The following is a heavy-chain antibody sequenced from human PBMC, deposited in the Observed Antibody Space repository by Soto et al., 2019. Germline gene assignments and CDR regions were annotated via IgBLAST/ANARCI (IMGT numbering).Heavy chain of an antibody. CDR1: GFTFSSYG. J-gene: IGHJ4*02. D-gene: IGHD5-18*01. Sequence: QVQLVESGGGVVQPGRSLRLSCAASGFTFSSYGMHGVRQAPGKGLEWVAVISYDGSNKYYADSVKGRFTISRDNSKNTLYLQMNSLRAEDTAVYYCAKSTDTAMIHWGQGTLVTVSS. CDR3: AKSTDTAMIH. V-gene: IGHV3-30*18. CDR2: ISYDGSNK.